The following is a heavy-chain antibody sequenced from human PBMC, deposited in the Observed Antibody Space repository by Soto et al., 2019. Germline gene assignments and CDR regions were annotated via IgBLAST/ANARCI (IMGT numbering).Heavy chain of an antibody. J-gene: IGHJ4*02. Sequence: SSETLSLTCAVSGGSISSYYWSWIRQPPGKGLEWTGYIYYSGSTNYNPSLKSRVTISVDTSKNQFSLKLSSVTAADTAVYYCARDYDSSGYYHYWGQGTLVTVSS. CDR3: ARDYDSSGYYHY. CDR2: IYYSGST. V-gene: IGHV4-59*01. D-gene: IGHD3-22*01. CDR1: GGSISSYY.